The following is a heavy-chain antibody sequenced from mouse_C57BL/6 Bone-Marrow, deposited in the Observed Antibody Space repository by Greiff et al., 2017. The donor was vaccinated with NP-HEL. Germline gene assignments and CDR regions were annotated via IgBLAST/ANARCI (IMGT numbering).Heavy chain of an antibody. CDR1: GFTFSSYG. Sequence: DVQLVESGGDLVKPGGSLKLSCAASGFTFSSYGMSWVRQTPDKRLEWVATISSGGSYTYYPDSVKGRFTISRDNAKNTLYLQMSSLKSEDTAMYYCARQPIYYDYGYFDVWGTGTTVTVSS. V-gene: IGHV5-6*01. CDR2: ISSGGSYT. CDR3: ARQPIYYDYGYFDV. D-gene: IGHD2-4*01. J-gene: IGHJ1*03.